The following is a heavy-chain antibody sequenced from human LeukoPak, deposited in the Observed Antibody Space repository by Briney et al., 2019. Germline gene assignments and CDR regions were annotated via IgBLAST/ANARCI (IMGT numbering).Heavy chain of an antibody. J-gene: IGHJ4*02. D-gene: IGHD6-19*01. V-gene: IGHV3-30*02. CDR2: IRYDGSNK. Sequence: GGSLRLSCAASGFTFSSYGMHWVRQAPGRGLEWVAFIRYDGSNKYYADSVKGRFTISRDNSKNTLYLQMNSLRAEDTAVYYCAKERYSSGWYRGYFDYWGQGTLVTVSS. CDR3: AKERYSSGWYRGYFDY. CDR1: GFTFSSYG.